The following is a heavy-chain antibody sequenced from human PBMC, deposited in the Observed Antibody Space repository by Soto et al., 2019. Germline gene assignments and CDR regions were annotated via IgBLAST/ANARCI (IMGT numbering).Heavy chain of an antibody. Sequence: QEQLVQSGPEVKRPGASVKVSCKASGDTFSAYYIHWVRQAPGQGLEWMGWINPHSGDTSFAQKFQERVTLTRDTYISTAYMEVNSLTAADMAVYYCARAWGYGSWSSFVGMDVWGKGATVTVSS. CDR2: INPHSGDT. V-gene: IGHV1-2*02. J-gene: IGHJ6*04. CDR1: GDTFSAYY. CDR3: ARAWGYGSWSSFVGMDV. D-gene: IGHD3-10*01.